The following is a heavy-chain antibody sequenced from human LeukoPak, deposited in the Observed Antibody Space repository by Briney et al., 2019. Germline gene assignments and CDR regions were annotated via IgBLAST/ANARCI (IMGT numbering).Heavy chain of an antibody. CDR1: GFSFSTYT. D-gene: IGHD3-10*01. CDR2: ISVDGGRT. CDR3: ARDRPWEYYYGSGSGLGV. Sequence: PGGSLRLSCATSGFSFSTYTMSWVRQAPGRGLEWISSISVDGGRTTYADSVQGRFTISRDNSKNTLYLQMNSLRAEDTAVYYCARDRPWEYYYGSGSGLGVWGQGTTVTVSS. V-gene: IGHV3-23*01. J-gene: IGHJ6*02.